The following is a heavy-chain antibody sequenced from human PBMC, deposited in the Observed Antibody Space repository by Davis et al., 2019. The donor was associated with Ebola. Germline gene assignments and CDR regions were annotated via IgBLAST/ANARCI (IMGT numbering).Heavy chain of an antibody. J-gene: IGHJ4*02. CDR2: IRYDGSNK. CDR3: AKAYSYGADY. CDR1: GFTLSSYG. D-gene: IGHD5-18*01. Sequence: GESLKISCAASGFTLSSYGMHWVRQAPGKGLEWVAFIRYDGSNKYYADSVKGRFTISRDNSKNTLYLQMNSLRAEDTAVYYCAKAYSYGADYWGQGTLVTVSS. V-gene: IGHV3-30*02.